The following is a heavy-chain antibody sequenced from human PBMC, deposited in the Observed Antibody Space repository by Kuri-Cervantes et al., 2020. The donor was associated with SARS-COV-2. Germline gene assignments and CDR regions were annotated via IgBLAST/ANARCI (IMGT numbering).Heavy chain of an antibody. J-gene: IGHJ3*02. CDR3: AKDITRDILTGGPNAFDI. CDR1: GFTFSDHY. V-gene: IGHV3-72*01. CDR2: ARNKADSYAT. D-gene: IGHD3-9*01. Sequence: GESLKISCAASGFTFSDHYMDWVRQAPGKGLEWVGRARNKADSYATEYAASVKGRFTISRDNSKSSLYLQMNSLRAEDTALYYCAKDITRDILTGGPNAFDIWGQGTMVTVSS.